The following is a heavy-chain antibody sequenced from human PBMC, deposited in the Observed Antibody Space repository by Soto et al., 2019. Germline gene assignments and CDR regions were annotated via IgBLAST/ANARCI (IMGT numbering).Heavy chain of an antibody. V-gene: IGHV5-51*01. Sequence: GESLKISCKGSGYSFTSYWIGWVRQMPGKGLEWMGIIYPGDSDTKYSSSFQGQVTISADKSIGTAYLQWSSLKASDTAMYYCARRATEVGYDYWAQGTLVTV. CDR1: GYSFTSYW. D-gene: IGHD2-8*02. CDR2: IYPGDSDT. J-gene: IGHJ4*02. CDR3: ARRATEVGYDY.